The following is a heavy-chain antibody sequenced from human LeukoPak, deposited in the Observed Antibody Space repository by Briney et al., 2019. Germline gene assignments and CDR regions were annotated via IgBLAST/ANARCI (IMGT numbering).Heavy chain of an antibody. CDR2: IYYGGTT. CDR3: ARLGSSGWSQFDY. Sequence: SETLSLTCTVSGGSISGYYWSWIRQPSGKGLEWIGYIYYGGTTNYNPSLKSRLTISVDTSKNQFSLNLSSVTAADTAVYYCARLGSSGWSQFDYWGQGTLVTVSS. CDR1: GGSISGYY. V-gene: IGHV4-59*08. J-gene: IGHJ4*02. D-gene: IGHD6-19*01.